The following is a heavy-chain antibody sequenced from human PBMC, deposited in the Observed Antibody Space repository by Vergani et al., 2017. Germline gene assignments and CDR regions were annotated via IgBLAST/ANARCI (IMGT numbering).Heavy chain of an antibody. CDR1: GFSFPGYA. CDR3: AKDVTTSYYYYGMDV. D-gene: IGHD4-17*01. Sequence: EVQLLESGGGLVQPGGSLRLSCEASGFSFPGYAMSWVRQAPGKGLEWVSSVSGSSATPYYADSVKGRFIISRDNSKNTLHLQMNSLRADDTAVYYCAKDVTTSYYYYGMDVWGQGTTVTVSS. V-gene: IGHV3-23*01. CDR2: VSGSSATP. J-gene: IGHJ6*02.